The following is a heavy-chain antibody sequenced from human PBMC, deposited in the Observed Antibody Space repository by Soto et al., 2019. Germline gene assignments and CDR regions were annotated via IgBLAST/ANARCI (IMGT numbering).Heavy chain of an antibody. V-gene: IGHV3-72*01. CDR3: TRNLAYGGGYTFDY. Sequence: EVQLVESGGGLVQPGGSLRLSCAVSAFTLSDHFIDWVRQAPGKGLEWVGRSRDRTHSNTTEYRASVKGRFTISRDDSRNALYLQMNSLKNEDTADYYFTRNLAYGGGYTFDYWGKGTLVTVSS. D-gene: IGHD2-21*01. J-gene: IGHJ4*02. CDR1: AFTLSDHF. CDR2: SRDRTHSNTT.